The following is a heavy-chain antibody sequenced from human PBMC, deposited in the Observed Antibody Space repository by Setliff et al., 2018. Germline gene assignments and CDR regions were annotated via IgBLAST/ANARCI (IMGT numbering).Heavy chain of an antibody. Sequence: PSETLSLTCDVFGGSFSGYFWAWIRQSPGKGLEWIGHIYIGGSANYSPSLKSRVTMSIDTSKNQFSLKLSSVTAADTAVYYCARESRYYYDNLGTLDYWGQGTLVTVSS. V-gene: IGHV4-4*08. CDR2: IYIGGSA. D-gene: IGHD3-22*01. CDR1: GGSFSGYF. J-gene: IGHJ4*02. CDR3: ARESRYYYDNLGTLDY.